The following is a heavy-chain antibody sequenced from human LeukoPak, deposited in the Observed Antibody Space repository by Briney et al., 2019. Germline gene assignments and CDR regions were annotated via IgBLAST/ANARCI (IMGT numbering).Heavy chain of an antibody. CDR1: GGSISSADYY. CDR3: ARGRIQLFDY. Sequence: PSETLSLTCTVSGGSISSADYYWSWIRQHPGRGLEWIGYIYYSGNTYYNPSLKSRLTISVDTSKNQFSLKLSSVTAADTAVYYCARGRIQLFDYWGQGTLVTVSS. J-gene: IGHJ4*02. D-gene: IGHD5-18*01. V-gene: IGHV4-31*02. CDR2: IYYSGNT.